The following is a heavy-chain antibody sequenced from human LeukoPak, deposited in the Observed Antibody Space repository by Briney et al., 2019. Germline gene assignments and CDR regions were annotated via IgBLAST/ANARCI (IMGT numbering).Heavy chain of an antibody. D-gene: IGHD1-1*01. Sequence: PGGSLRLSCAASGFTFISYSMNWVRQAPGKGLEWVAVISYDGSNKYYADSVKGRFTISRDNYKNTLYLQMNRLRAEDTAVYYCARGNYYSDYWGQGTLVTVSS. V-gene: IGHV3-30*03. CDR2: ISYDGSNK. CDR3: ARGNYYSDY. J-gene: IGHJ4*02. CDR1: GFTFISYS.